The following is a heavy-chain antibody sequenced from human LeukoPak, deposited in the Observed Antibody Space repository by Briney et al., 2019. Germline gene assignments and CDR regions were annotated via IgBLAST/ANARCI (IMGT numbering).Heavy chain of an antibody. J-gene: IGHJ4*02. CDR1: GVIFSGTC. CDR3: TTDTWYSAGH. Sequence: GGSVRLSCTASGVIFSGTCMAWIRQAPGKGLEWVAIIKKDGSEKYYVDSMKGRFTISRDNAKNSLFLQMNSLRAEDTAIYYCTTDTWYSAGHWGQGTLVTVSS. CDR2: IKKDGSEK. D-gene: IGHD2-15*01. V-gene: IGHV3-7*03.